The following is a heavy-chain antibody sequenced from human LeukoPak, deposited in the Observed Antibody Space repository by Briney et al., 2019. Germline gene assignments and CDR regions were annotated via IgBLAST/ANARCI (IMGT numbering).Heavy chain of an antibody. CDR3: ARESWSYASKFHY. V-gene: IGHV4-59*12. J-gene: IGHJ4*02. CDR1: GASISSYY. CDR2: IYYSGST. D-gene: IGHD3-16*01. Sequence: PSETLSLTCTVSGASISSYYWSWIRQPPGRGLEWIGYIYYSGSTNYNPSLRSRVAISIDKSKNQFSLNLSSVTAADTAVYYCARESWSYASKFHYWGQGTLVTVSS.